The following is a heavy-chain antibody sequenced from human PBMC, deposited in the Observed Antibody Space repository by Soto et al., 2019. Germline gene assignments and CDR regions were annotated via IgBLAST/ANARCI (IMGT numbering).Heavy chain of an antibody. D-gene: IGHD4-17*01. CDR1: NASIIHYY. Sequence: VQLQESGPGLLKPSETLSLTCTVSNASIIHYYWSWIPQPPGEGPEWIGYIYDSGSTNYNPSYTSGVYVSVDMSRNQLTLTLYSVTAAETAVYYCACRLTMATTTGEGFDVWGQGTMVTVSS. V-gene: IGHV4-59*01. CDR2: IYDSGST. CDR3: ACRLTMATTTGEGFDV. J-gene: IGHJ3*01.